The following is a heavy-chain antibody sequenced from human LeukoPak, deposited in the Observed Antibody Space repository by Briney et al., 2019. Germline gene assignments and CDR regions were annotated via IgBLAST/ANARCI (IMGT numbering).Heavy chain of an antibody. CDR2: IYYSGST. CDR1: GGSVSSGSYY. Sequence: SETLSLTCTVSGGSVSSGSYYWSWIRQPPGKELEWIGYIYYSGSTNYNPSLKSRVTISADTSKNQFSLKLSSVTAADTAVYYCARVRASGYDYWGQGTLVTVSS. D-gene: IGHD3-22*01. J-gene: IGHJ4*02. CDR3: ARVRASGYDY. V-gene: IGHV4-61*01.